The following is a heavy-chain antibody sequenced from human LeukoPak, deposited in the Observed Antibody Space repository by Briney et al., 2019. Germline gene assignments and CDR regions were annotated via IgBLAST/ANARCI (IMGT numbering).Heavy chain of an antibody. CDR3: ATSECFDY. CDR2: INPDGTTT. Sequence: QSGGSLRLSCAASEFTFSSYWMHWVRQAPGKGLVWVSHINPDGTTTNYADSVKGRFTISRDNAKNTLYLQMNSLRAEDTAVYYCATSECFDYWGQGTMVTVSS. CDR1: EFTFSSYW. V-gene: IGHV3-74*01. J-gene: IGHJ4*02.